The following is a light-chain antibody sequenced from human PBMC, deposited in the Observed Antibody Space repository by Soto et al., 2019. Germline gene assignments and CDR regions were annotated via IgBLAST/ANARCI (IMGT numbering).Light chain of an antibody. V-gene: IGKV1-5*03. CDR1: QSISSW. CDR3: QQYNSYSVT. CDR2: KAS. J-gene: IGKJ2*01. Sequence: DIQITQSPSTLSASVGDRVTITCRASQSISSWLAWYQQKPGKAPKLLIYKASSLESGVPSRFSGSGSGTEFTLTISSLQPDDFATYYFQQYNSYSVTFGQGNKLEIK.